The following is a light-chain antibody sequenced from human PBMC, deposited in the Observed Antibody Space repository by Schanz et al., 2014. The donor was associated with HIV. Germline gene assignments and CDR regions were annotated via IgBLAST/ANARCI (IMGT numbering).Light chain of an antibody. Sequence: EIVLTQSPGTLSLSPGEGATLSCRASQSLSSTYLAWYQQKPGQAPRLLIYGASTRATGVPARFSGSGSGTEFILTISSLQPEDFATYYCQQLASYPLTFGGGTKVEIK. CDR1: QSLSSTY. V-gene: IGKV3-20*01. CDR2: GAS. J-gene: IGKJ4*01. CDR3: QQLASYPLT.